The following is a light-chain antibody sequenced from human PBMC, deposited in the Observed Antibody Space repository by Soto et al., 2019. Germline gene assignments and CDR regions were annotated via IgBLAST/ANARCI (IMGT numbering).Light chain of an antibody. Sequence: DIQMTQSPSSLSASVGDRVTITCQASQDISNYLNWYQQKPGKAPKLLIYDASNLETGVPSRFSGSGSGTDFTFTISSLQLEDIATYYCQQYDNLPRLTFGGGTKVEIK. CDR2: DAS. V-gene: IGKV1-33*01. J-gene: IGKJ4*01. CDR1: QDISNY. CDR3: QQYDNLPRLT.